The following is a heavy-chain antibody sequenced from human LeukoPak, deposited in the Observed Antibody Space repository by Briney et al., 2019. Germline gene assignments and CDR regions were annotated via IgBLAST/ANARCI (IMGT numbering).Heavy chain of an antibody. J-gene: IGHJ4*02. D-gene: IGHD6-6*01. CDR2: IKQDGSEK. Sequence: GGSLRLSCAASGFTFSSYWMSWVRQAPGKGLEWVANIKQDGSEKHYVDSVKGRFTISRDNAKKSLFLHMNSLRVEDTAVYYCARGSEYTSSTNYYFDYWGQGTLVTVSS. V-gene: IGHV3-7*01. CDR3: ARGSEYTSSTNYYFDY. CDR1: GFTFSSYW.